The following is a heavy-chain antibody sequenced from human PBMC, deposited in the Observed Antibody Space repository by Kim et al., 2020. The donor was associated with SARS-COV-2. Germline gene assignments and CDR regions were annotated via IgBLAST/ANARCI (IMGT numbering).Heavy chain of an antibody. J-gene: IGHJ4*02. V-gene: IGHV3-49*03. CDR2: IRSKAYGGTT. Sequence: GGSLRLSCTASGFTFGDYAMSWFRQAPGKGLEWVGFIRSKAYGGTTEYAASVKGRFTISRDDSKSIAYLQMNSLKTEDTAVYYCTRSVRAAAGDPFDYWGQGTLVTVSS. CDR3: TRSVRAAAGDPFDY. CDR1: GFTFGDYA. D-gene: IGHD6-13*01.